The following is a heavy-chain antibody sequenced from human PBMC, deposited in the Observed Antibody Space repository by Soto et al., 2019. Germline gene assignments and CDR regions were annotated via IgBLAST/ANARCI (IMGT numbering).Heavy chain of an antibody. D-gene: IGHD1-7*01. CDR1: GYTFNTYD. V-gene: IGHV1-8*01. J-gene: IGHJ5*02. CDR2: VNPHSGDT. Sequence: VQLVQSGAEVKKPGASVKVSCKASGYTFNTYDINWVRQAPGQGLEWMGWVNPHSGDTVYARKFQGRITMTTNTSISTAYLDLSSLTSDDTAIYYGARAEAWNYIYWFDPWGQRTRVTVAS. CDR3: ARAEAWNYIYWFDP.